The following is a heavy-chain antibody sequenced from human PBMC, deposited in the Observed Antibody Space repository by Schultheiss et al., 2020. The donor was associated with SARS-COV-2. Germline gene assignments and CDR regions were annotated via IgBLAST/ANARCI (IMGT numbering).Heavy chain of an antibody. CDR1: GGSVSSGSYY. D-gene: IGHD1-26*01. J-gene: IGHJ4*02. V-gene: IGHV4-39*07. CDR2: IYHSGST. CDR3: ARDPTPYSGSYWGGFDY. Sequence: SQTLSLTCTVSGGSVSSGSYYWSWIRQPPGKGLEWIGSIYHSGSTNYNPSLKSRVTISVDTSKNQFSLRLNSVTAADTAFYYCARDPTPYSGSYWGGFDYWGQGMLVTVSS.